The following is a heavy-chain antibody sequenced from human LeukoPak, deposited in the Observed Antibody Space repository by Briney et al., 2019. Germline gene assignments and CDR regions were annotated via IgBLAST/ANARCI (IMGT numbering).Heavy chain of an antibody. D-gene: IGHD3-10*01. V-gene: IGHV3-7*01. CDR2: IKQDGSEK. Sequence: PGGSLRLSCAASGFTFSRYWMSWVRQAPGKGLEWVANIKQDGSEKYYVDSVKGRFTISRDNAKNSLYLQMNSQRAEDTAVYYCARMEFLPYYYMDVWGKGTTVTVSS. J-gene: IGHJ6*03. CDR1: GFTFSRYW. CDR3: ARMEFLPYYYMDV.